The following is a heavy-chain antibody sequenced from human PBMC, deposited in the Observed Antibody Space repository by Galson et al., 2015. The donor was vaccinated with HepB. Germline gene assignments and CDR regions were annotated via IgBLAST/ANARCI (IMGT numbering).Heavy chain of an antibody. V-gene: IGHV1-46*03. CDR3: ARETMVRGVITPDQSFQH. D-gene: IGHD3-10*01. Sequence: SVKVSCKASGYTFTSYYMHWVRQAPGQGLEWMGIINPSGGSTSYAQKFQGRVTMTRDTSTSTVYMELSSLRSEDTAVYYCARETMVRGVITPDQSFQHWGQGTLVTVSS. J-gene: IGHJ1*01. CDR2: INPSGGST. CDR1: GYTFTSYY.